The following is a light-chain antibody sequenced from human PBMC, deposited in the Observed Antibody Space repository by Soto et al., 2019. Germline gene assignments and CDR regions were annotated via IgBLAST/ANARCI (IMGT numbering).Light chain of an antibody. CDR3: QSYDSSLSGWV. CDR2: GNS. Sequence: QSVLTQPPSVSGAPGQRVTISCTGSSSNIGAVYDVHWYQQLPGTAHKLLIYGNSNRPSGVPDRFSGYKSGTSASLAITGLKAEDEADYYCQSYDSSLSGWVFGGGTKLTVL. CDR1: SSNIGAVYD. V-gene: IGLV1-40*01. J-gene: IGLJ3*02.